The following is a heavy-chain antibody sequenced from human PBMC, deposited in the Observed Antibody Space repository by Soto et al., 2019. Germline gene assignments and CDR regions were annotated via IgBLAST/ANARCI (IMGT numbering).Heavy chain of an antibody. D-gene: IGHD2-2*01. CDR2: ISYDGGKK. CDR3: ASEGEPAAEHTPHN. CDR1: GFNFSSYA. V-gene: IGHV3-30*04. Sequence: GGSLRLSCAASGFNFSSYAMHWVRQAPGKGLEWVAVISYDGGKKYYADSVKGRFTISRDNSKNTLYVEMNSLSAEDAAVYYCASEGEPAAEHTPHNWGRGTLVTVSS. J-gene: IGHJ4*02.